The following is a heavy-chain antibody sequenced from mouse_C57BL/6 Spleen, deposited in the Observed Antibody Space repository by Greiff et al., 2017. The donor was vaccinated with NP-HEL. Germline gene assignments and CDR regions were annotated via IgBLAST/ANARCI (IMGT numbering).Heavy chain of an antibody. D-gene: IGHD1-1*01. CDR2: ILPGSGST. Sequence: VQLVESGAELMKPGASVKLSCKATGYTFTGYWIEWVKQRPGHGLEWIGEILPGSGSTNYNEKFKGKATLTADKSSNTAYMQLSSLTTEDSALYSGARYLGGSSLCGYFDVWGKGTTVTVSS. CDR3: ARYLGGSSLCGYFDV. J-gene: IGHJ1*03. V-gene: IGHV1-9*01. CDR1: GYTFTGYW.